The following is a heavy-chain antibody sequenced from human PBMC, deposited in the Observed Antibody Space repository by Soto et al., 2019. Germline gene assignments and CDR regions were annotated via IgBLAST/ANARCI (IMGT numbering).Heavy chain of an antibody. CDR2: ISQSGSA. J-gene: IGHJ4*02. Sequence: QLQLQESGSGLVKPSQTLSLTCVVSGGPISSGGYSWTWIRQPPGRGLEWIGYISQSGSADYNPSRKSRVTISVDTSKNQFSLRLSSVTAADTAVYYCASDRNGLGGIDFWGQGILVTVSS. CDR1: GGPISSGGYS. V-gene: IGHV4-30-2*01. CDR3: ASDRNGLGGIDF. D-gene: IGHD1-1*01.